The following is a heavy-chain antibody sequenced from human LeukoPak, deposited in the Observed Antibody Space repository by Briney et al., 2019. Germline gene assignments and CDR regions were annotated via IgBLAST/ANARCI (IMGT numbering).Heavy chain of an antibody. CDR2: IRSNGDTT. D-gene: IGHD1-1*01. Sequence: PGGSLRLSCAASGFTFRRIAMTWVRQAPGKGLEWVSSIRSNGDTTYNADSVKGRFTISRDNSKNTLYLQMNRLRVEDTAIYYCAKGQELDDGVFDSWGQGTLVTVSS. J-gene: IGHJ4*02. CDR1: GFTFRRIA. CDR3: AKGQELDDGVFDS. V-gene: IGHV3-23*01.